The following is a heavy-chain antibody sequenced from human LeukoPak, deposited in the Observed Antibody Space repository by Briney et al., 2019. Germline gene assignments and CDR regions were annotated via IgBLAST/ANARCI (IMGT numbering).Heavy chain of an antibody. V-gene: IGHV3-21*01. D-gene: IGHD4-17*01. J-gene: IGHJ4*02. CDR2: NI. CDR1: GFTFSRND. CDR3: ARGVYGDYPLEGSYYFDF. Sequence: GGSLRLSCAASGFTFSRNDMNWVRQAPGKGLEWVSSNIYYADLVKGRFTISRDNAKNSLFLQMNSLRAEDTAVYFCARGVYGDYPLEGSYYFDFWGQGTLVTVSS.